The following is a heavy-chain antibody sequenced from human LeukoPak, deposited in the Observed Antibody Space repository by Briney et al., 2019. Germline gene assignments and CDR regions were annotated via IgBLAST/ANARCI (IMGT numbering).Heavy chain of an antibody. D-gene: IGHD2-2*01. CDR1: GGSISSYY. Sequence: SETLSLTCTVSGGSISSYYWSWIRQPPGKGLEWIGYVYYSGSTNYNPSLKSRVTISVDTSKNQFSLKVNSVTAADTAVYYCARGAIVPAAIDYRGQGTLVTVSS. V-gene: IGHV4-59*01. CDR2: VYYSGST. CDR3: ARGAIVPAAIDY. J-gene: IGHJ4*02.